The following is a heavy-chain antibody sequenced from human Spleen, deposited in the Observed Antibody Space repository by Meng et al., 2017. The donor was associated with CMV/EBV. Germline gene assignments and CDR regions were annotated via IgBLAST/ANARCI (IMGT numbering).Heavy chain of an antibody. Sequence: GESLKISCSTSGFTFGDYAMSWVRQAPGKGLEWVGFIRTIPYGGTTEYAASVKGRFTISRDDSNSTAYLEMNSLTTEDTALYYCTKFPAAGPFDFWGQGALVTVSS. CDR3: TKFPAAGPFDF. V-gene: IGHV3-49*04. CDR2: IRTIPYGGTT. D-gene: IGHD6-25*01. J-gene: IGHJ4*02. CDR1: GFTFGDYA.